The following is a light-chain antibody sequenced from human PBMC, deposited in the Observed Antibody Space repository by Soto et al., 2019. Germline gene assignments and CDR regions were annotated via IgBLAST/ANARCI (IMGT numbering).Light chain of an antibody. Sequence: EIVLTQSPATLSLSPGERATLSCRASQSVSIYLAWYQQKPGQTPRLLIYDASNRATGIPARFSGSGSGADFTRTISSLEPEDSAVYYCQQRSNWQTFGGGTKVEIK. CDR3: QQRSNWQT. V-gene: IGKV3-11*01. CDR1: QSVSIY. CDR2: DAS. J-gene: IGKJ4*01.